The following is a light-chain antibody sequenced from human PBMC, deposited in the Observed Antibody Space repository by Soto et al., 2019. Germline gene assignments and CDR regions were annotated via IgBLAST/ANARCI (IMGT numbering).Light chain of an antibody. J-gene: IGKJ1*01. CDR1: QSVRSN. Sequence: EIVLTQSPATLSLSPGERATLSCRASQSVRSNLAWYQQKPGQAPRLLIYDASNRDTGIPGRFSGSGSGTDFTLTISNLEPEDFAVYYCQQRSNWPWTFGQGAKVELK. CDR2: DAS. V-gene: IGKV3-11*01. CDR3: QQRSNWPWT.